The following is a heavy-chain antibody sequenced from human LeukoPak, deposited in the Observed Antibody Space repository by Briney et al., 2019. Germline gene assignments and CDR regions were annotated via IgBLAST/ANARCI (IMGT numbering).Heavy chain of an antibody. D-gene: IGHD2-2*01. CDR3: ARIVVVPAAPLAAFDY. CDR2: IYHSGST. V-gene: IGHV4-4*02. Sequence: SGTLSLTCAVSGGSISSSNWWSWVRQPPGKGLEWIGEIYHSGSTNYNPSLKSRVTISVDKSKNQFSLKPSSVTAADTAVYYCARIVVVPAAPLAAFDYWGQGTLVTVSS. J-gene: IGHJ4*02. CDR1: GGSISSSNW.